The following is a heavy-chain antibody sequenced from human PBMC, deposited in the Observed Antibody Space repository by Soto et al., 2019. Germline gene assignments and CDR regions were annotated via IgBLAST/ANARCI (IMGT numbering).Heavy chain of an antibody. J-gene: IGHJ4*02. CDR3: ASSPLTMVRGVIYY. CDR2: IYYSGST. D-gene: IGHD3-10*01. CDR1: GGSISSYY. Sequence: QVQLQESGPGLVKPSETLSLTCTVSGGSISSYYWSWIRQPPGKGLEWSGYIYYSGSTNYNPSLKSRVTISVDTSKNQFSLKLSSVTAADTAVYYCASSPLTMVRGVIYYWGQGTLVTVSS. V-gene: IGHV4-59*01.